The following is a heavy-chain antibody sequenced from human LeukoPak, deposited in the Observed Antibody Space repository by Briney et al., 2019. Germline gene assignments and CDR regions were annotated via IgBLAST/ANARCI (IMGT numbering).Heavy chain of an antibody. CDR2: ISAYNGNT. CDR3: ARDGPLLLPRDAFDI. J-gene: IGHJ3*02. CDR1: GFTFSSYG. D-gene: IGHD3-22*01. V-gene: IGHV1-18*01. Sequence: GGSLRLSCAASGFTFSSYGISWVRQAPGQGLEWMGWISAYNGNTNYAQKLQGRVTMTTDTSTSTAYMELRSLRSDDTAVYYCARDGPLLLPRDAFDIWGQGTMVTVSS.